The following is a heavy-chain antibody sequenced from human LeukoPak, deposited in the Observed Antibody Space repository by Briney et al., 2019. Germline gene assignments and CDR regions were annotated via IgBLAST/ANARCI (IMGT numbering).Heavy chain of an antibody. D-gene: IGHD2-2*01. V-gene: IGHV4-59*01. CDR3: ARGCSSTSCSGIDY. Sequence: SETLSLTCTVSGGSISSYYWSWIRQPPGKGLEWIGYIYYSGSTNYNPSLKSRVTISVGTSKNQFSLKLSSVTAADTAVYYCARGCSSTSCSGIDYWGQGTLVTVSS. CDR1: GGSISSYY. J-gene: IGHJ4*02. CDR2: IYYSGST.